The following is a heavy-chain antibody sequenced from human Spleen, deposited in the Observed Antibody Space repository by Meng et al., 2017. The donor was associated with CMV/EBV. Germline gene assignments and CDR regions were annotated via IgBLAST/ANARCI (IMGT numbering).Heavy chain of an antibody. CDR2: INPNSGGT. D-gene: IGHD2-2*01. V-gene: IGHV1-2*02. CDR3: ARDVSNVVVVPAVRTPPHGAYYYYGMDV. Sequence: ASVKVSCMASGYIFTGCYMHWVGQAPGQGLEWMGWINPNSGGTNYAQKFQGRVTMTRETSISTAYMELSRLRSDDTAVYYCARDVSNVVVVPAVRTPPHGAYYYYGMDVWGQGTTVTVSS. J-gene: IGHJ6*02. CDR1: GYIFTGCY.